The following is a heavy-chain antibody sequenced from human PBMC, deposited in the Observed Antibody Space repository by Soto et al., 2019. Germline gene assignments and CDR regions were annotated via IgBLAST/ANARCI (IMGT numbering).Heavy chain of an antibody. Sequence: GGSLRLSCAASGFTFSGSAMHWVRQASGKGLEWVGRIRSKANSYATAYAASVKGRFTISRDDSKNTAYLQMNSLKTEDTAVYYCTRIGVGDSSGYYHVYAFDIWGQGTLVTVSS. CDR2: IRSKANSYAT. CDR3: TRIGVGDSSGYYHVYAFDI. D-gene: IGHD3-22*01. V-gene: IGHV3-73*01. CDR1: GFTFSGSA. J-gene: IGHJ3*02.